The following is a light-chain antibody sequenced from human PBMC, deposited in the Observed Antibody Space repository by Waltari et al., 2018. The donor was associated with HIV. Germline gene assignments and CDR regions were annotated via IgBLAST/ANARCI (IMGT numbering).Light chain of an antibody. CDR3: QQHYTTPYT. Sequence: DIVMTQSPDSLALSLGERATINCKSNQSVLYSSNNKNFLAWYQQKSGQRPKLLVYWASTRESGVPDRFSGSGSGTDFTHTISSLQAEDVAVYFCQQHYTTPYTFGQGTKLEIK. CDR2: WAS. J-gene: IGKJ2*01. CDR1: QSVLYSSNNKNF. V-gene: IGKV4-1*01.